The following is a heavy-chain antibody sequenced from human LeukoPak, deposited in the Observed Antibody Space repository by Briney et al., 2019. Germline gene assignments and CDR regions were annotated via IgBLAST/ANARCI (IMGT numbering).Heavy chain of an antibody. V-gene: IGHV3-30*18. CDR3: AKDIEEWLVKGGGCFDY. Sequence: GRSLRLSCAASGFIFSNSAMHWVSQAPGKGLEWVAVISYDGSNKYYADSVKGRFTISRDNSKNTLYLQMNSLRAEDTAVYYCAKDIEEWLVKGGGCFDYWGQGTLVTVSS. J-gene: IGHJ4*02. D-gene: IGHD6-19*01. CDR1: GFIFSNSA. CDR2: ISYDGSNK.